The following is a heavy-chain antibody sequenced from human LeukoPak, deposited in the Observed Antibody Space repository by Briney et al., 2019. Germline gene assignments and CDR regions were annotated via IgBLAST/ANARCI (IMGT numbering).Heavy chain of an antibody. J-gene: IGHJ4*02. Sequence: PSETLSLSCAVYGGSFSGYYWSWIRQPPGKGLEWIGEINHSGSTNYNPSLKSRVTISVDTSKNQFPLKLSSVTAADTAVYYCARHIKWFGESRNLFDYWGQGTLVTVSS. CDR2: INHSGST. D-gene: IGHD3-10*01. CDR3: ARHIKWFGESRNLFDY. CDR1: GGSFSGYY. V-gene: IGHV4-34*01.